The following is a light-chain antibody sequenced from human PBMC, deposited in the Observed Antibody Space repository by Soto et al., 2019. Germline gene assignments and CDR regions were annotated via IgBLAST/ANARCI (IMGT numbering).Light chain of an antibody. CDR1: QSVNNKY. Sequence: EIVLTQSPGTLSLSPGERATLSCRASQSVNNKYLAWYHQKPGQALRLLIYGASSRATGIPDRFSGSGSGTDFTLTISRLEPEDFAVYYCQQYGSSITFGQGTRLEIK. CDR2: GAS. V-gene: IGKV3-20*01. J-gene: IGKJ5*01. CDR3: QQYGSSIT.